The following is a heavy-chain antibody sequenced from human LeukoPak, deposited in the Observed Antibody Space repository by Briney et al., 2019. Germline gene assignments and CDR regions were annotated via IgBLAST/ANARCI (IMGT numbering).Heavy chain of an antibody. CDR2: FYRGST. J-gene: IGHJ5*02. CDR1: GFSISNGYY. CDR3: ARQDRWFDP. Sequence: KSSETLSLTCAVSGFSISNGYYWGWIRQPPGKGLERIGSFYRGSTYYNPSLKSRVTISIDTSKNQFSLKLSSVNAADTAVYYCARQDRWFDPWGQGTLVTVSS. D-gene: IGHD1-14*01. V-gene: IGHV4-38-2*01.